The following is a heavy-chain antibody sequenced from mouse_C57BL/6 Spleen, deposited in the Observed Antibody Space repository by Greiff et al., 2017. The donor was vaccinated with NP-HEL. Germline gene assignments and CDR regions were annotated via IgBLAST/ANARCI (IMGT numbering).Heavy chain of an antibody. V-gene: IGHV5-9-1*02. J-gene: IGHJ3*01. CDR1: GFTFSSYA. CDR3: TRESHYYGSSYAFAY. CDR2: ISSGGDYI. Sequence: DVKLVESGEGLVKPGGSLKLSCAASGFTFSSYAMSWVRQTPEKRLEWVAYISSGGDYIYYADTVKGRVTISRDNARNTLYLQMSSLKSEDTAMYYCTRESHYYGSSYAFAYWGQGTLVTVSA. D-gene: IGHD1-1*01.